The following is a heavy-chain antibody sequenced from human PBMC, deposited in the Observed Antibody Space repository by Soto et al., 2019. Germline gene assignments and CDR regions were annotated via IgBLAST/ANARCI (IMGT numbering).Heavy chain of an antibody. CDR1: GGSISSYY. CDR2: IYYSGST. CDR3: ARRYGDYVRWFDP. J-gene: IGHJ5*02. D-gene: IGHD4-17*01. Sequence: PSXTLSLTCTVSGGSISSYYWSWIRQPPGKGLEWIGYIYYSGSTNYNPSLKSRVTISVDTSKNQFSLKLSSVTAADTAVYYCARRYGDYVRWFDPWGQGTLVTVSS. V-gene: IGHV4-59*08.